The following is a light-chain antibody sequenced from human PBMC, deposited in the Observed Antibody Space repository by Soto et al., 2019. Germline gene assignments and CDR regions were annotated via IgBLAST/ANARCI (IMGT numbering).Light chain of an antibody. Sequence: EMVMTQSPATLSVSSGERATLSCRASQSVRSSLAWYQQKPGQPPRLLIYRASTRATGVPARFSGSGSGTEFTLTIRSLQSEDFAVDYCPQYDHWWTFGQGNKGDI. CDR3: PQYDHWWT. CDR1: QSVRSS. J-gene: IGKJ1*01. V-gene: IGKV3-15*01. CDR2: RAS.